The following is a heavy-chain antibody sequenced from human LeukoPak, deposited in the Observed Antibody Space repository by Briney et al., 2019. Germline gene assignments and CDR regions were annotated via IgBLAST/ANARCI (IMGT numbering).Heavy chain of an antibody. CDR1: GYTFTSYA. CDR2: INTNTGNP. Sequence: GASVKVSCKASGYTFTSYAMNWVRQAPGQGLEWMGWINTNTGNPTYAQGFTGRFVFSLDTSASTAYLQISSLKAEDTAVYYCATLAAAGFFYYFDYWGQGTLVTVSS. CDR3: ATLAAAGFFYYFDY. V-gene: IGHV7-4-1*02. J-gene: IGHJ4*02. D-gene: IGHD6-13*01.